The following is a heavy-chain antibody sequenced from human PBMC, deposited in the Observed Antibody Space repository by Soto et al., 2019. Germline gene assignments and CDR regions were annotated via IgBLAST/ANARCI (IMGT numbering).Heavy chain of an antibody. Sequence: QVQLQESGPGLVKPSETLSLTCTVSGGSISSYYWSWIRQPPGKGLEWIGYIYYSGSTNYNPSLKSRVTISVDTSKNQFSLKLSSVTAADTAVYYCARLSWSGYSYYFDYWGQGTLVTVSS. CDR2: IYYSGST. CDR1: GGSISSYY. J-gene: IGHJ4*02. CDR3: ARLSWSGYSYYFDY. D-gene: IGHD3-3*01. V-gene: IGHV4-59*01.